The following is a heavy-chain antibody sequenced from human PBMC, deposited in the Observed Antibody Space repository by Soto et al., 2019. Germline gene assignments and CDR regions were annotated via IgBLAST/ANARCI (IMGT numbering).Heavy chain of an antibody. V-gene: IGHV3-48*01. CDR1: GFTFSSYS. CDR3: AKEGLERPDGYYYGMDV. D-gene: IGHD1-1*01. Sequence: QPGGSLRLSCAASGFTFSSYSMNWVRQAPGKGLEWVSYISSSSSTIYYADSVKGRFTISRDNAKNSLYLQMNSLRAEDTAVYYCAKEGLERPDGYYYGMDVWGQGTTVTVSS. CDR2: ISSSSSTI. J-gene: IGHJ6*02.